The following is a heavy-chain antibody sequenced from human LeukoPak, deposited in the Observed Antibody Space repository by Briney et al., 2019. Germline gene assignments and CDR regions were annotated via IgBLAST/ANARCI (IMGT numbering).Heavy chain of an antibody. V-gene: IGHV4-4*07. J-gene: IGHJ4*02. CDR1: GGSIRSYY. D-gene: IGHD4-17*01. Sequence: PSETLSLTCYVSGGSIRSYYWNWIRQPAGKGLEWIGRIYSSGNTNYNPSLKSRVTMSVDTSKNQFSLKLSSVTAADTAVYYCARETNHGDFFFDYRGQGTLVTVSS. CDR2: IYSSGNT. CDR3: ARETNHGDFFFDY.